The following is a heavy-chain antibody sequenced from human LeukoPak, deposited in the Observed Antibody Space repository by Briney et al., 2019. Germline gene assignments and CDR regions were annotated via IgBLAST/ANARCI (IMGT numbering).Heavy chain of an antibody. CDR2: ISGSGGST. CDR1: GFTFSSYA. Sequence: GGSLRLSCAASGFTFSSYAMSWVRQAPGKGLEWVSAISGSGGSTYYADSVRGRFTISRDNSKNTLYLQMNSLRAEDTAVYYCAKVVFPFLTGCVYWGQGTLVTVSS. J-gene: IGHJ4*02. CDR3: AKVVFPFLTGCVY. V-gene: IGHV3-23*01. D-gene: IGHD3-9*01.